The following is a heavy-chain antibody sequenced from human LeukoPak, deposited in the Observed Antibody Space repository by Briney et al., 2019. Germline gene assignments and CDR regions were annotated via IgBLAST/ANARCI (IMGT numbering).Heavy chain of an antibody. D-gene: IGHD4-23*01. CDR2: IFYSGST. Sequence: SETLSLTCTVSGGSISSYYWSWIRQPPGKGLEWIGYIFYSGSTNYNPSLKSRVTISVDTSKNQFSLKLSSVTAADTAVYYCARAGDYGGKIPPLVLDNWGQGTLVTVSS. V-gene: IGHV4-59*01. CDR3: ARAGDYGGKIPPLVLDN. CDR1: GGSISSYY. J-gene: IGHJ4*02.